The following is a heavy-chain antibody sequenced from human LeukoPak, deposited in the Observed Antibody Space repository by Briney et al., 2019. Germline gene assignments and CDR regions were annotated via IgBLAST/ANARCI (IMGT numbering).Heavy chain of an antibody. CDR3: ARNPHALLGQGFDY. CDR2: ISAYNGNT. J-gene: IGHJ4*02. Sequence: GASVKVSCKASGYTFTIYGISWVRQAPGQGLEWMGWISAYNGNTNYAQKLQGRVTMTTDTSTSTAYMELRSLRSDDTAVYYCARNPHALLGQGFDYWGQGTLVTVSS. V-gene: IGHV1-18*01. CDR1: GYTFTIYG.